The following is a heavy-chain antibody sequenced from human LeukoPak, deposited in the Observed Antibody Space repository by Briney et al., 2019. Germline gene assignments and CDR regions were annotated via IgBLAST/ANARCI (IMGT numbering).Heavy chain of an antibody. V-gene: IGHV3-9*03. D-gene: IGHD1-26*01. J-gene: IGHJ4*02. CDR1: GYTFGDYS. CDR2: ISWSGGST. Sequence: GGSLKLSCAASGYTFGDYSMHWVRQAPGQGLEWVSGISWSGGSTGYADSVRGRFTISRDNAKSSLYMQLYSLRAEDMALYYCATELPRGLLSYWGQGTLVTVSS. CDR3: ATELPRGLLSY.